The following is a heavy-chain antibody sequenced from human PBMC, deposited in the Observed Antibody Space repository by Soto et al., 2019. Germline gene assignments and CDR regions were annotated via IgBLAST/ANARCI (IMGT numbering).Heavy chain of an antibody. CDR2: ITWHSGTI. CDR1: GFTFDQYT. D-gene: IGHD3-16*01. V-gene: IGHV3-9*01. Sequence: EVQLVESGGGLVQPGRSLRLACASSGFTFDQYTMHWARQAPGKGLEWVSSITWHSGTIGYADSVKGRFTISRDNAKNSLYLQMNSLRGDDTALYYCATAMITFRDFNYYYMDVWGNGTTVTVSS. CDR3: ATAMITFRDFNYYYMDV. J-gene: IGHJ6*03.